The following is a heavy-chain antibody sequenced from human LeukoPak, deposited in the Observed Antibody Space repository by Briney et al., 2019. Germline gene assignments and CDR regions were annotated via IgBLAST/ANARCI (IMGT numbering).Heavy chain of an antibody. V-gene: IGHV4-34*01. D-gene: IGHD3-10*01. CDR2: INHSGST. CDR3: ARIRITMVRGVGYFDY. Sequence: SETLPLTCAVYGGSFSGYYWSWIRQPPGKGLEWIGEINHSGSTNYNPSLKSRVTISVDTSKNQFSLKLSSVTAADTAVYYCARIRITMVRGVGYFDYWGQGTLVTDSS. CDR1: GGSFSGYY. J-gene: IGHJ4*02.